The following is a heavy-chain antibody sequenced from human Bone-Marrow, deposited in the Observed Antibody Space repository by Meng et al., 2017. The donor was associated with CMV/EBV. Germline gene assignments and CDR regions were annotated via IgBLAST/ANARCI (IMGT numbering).Heavy chain of an antibody. Sequence: QVQLVKSEAEGKKPGASAKVSCTASGYTLTGYYMRWVRQAPGQGLEWMGWINPNSGGTNYAQKFQGRVTMTRDTSISTAYMELSRLRSDDTAVYYCARASTTVVTPSWFDPWGQGTLVTVSS. CDR2: INPNSGGT. V-gene: IGHV1-2*02. D-gene: IGHD4-23*01. J-gene: IGHJ5*02. CDR3: ARASTTVVTPSWFDP. CDR1: GYTLTGYY.